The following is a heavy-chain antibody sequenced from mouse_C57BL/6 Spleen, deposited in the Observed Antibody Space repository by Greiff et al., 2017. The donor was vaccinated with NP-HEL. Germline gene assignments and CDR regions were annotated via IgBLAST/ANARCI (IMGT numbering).Heavy chain of an antibody. J-gene: IGHJ4*01. CDR1: GYTFTDYY. CDR2: IFPGSGST. D-gene: IGHD1-1*01. Sequence: VHLVESGPELVKPGASVKISCKASGYTFTDYYINWVKQRPGQGLEWIGWIFPGSGSTYYNEKFKGKATLTVDKSSSTAYMLLSSLTSEDSAVYFCAVIYYYGSSYVDYWGQGTSVTVSS. V-gene: IGHV1-75*01. CDR3: AVIYYYGSSYVDY.